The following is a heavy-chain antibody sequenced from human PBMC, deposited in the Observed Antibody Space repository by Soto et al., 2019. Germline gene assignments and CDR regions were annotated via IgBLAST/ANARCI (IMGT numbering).Heavy chain of an antibody. CDR3: AKDRNYYDSSGYDY. V-gene: IGHV3-23*01. CDR1: GFTFNSYA. CDR2: IIGSVGST. D-gene: IGHD3-22*01. J-gene: IGHJ4*02. Sequence: GGSLRLSCAASGFTFNSYAMSWVRQDPGKGLEWVSPIIGSVGSTYYADTVKDRFSVSRDNSKNTLSLQMNRLRAEDTAVYYCAKDRNYYDSSGYDYWGQGTLVTVSS.